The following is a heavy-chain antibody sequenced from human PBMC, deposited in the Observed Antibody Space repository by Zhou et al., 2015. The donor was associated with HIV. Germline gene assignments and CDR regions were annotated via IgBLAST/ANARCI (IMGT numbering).Heavy chain of an antibody. CDR1: GYIFTNYY. D-gene: IGHD1-26*01. J-gene: IGHJ4*02. Sequence: QVQLVQSGAEVKKPGASVKVSCKASGYIFTNYYMHWVRQAPGQGLEWMGILNPSGGSTSYAQKFQGRVTMTRDTSTSTVYMELSSLRSEDTAVYYCAREFDNRWELLLWGQGTLVTVSS. CDR3: AREFDNRWELLL. V-gene: IGHV1-46*01. CDR2: LNPSGGST.